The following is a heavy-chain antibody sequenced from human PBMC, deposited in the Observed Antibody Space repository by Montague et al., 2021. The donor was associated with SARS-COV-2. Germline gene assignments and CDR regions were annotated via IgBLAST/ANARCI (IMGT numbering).Heavy chain of an antibody. CDR1: GGSISTYY. J-gene: IGHJ3*02. Sequence: SETLSLTCTVSGGSISTYYWSWIRQSPGKGQEWIGNIYYIGNPNYNSSLTSQLSMSVDTSKNQFSLELSTVTAAATDVFFCARGKGRSPDAFDIWGQGITVTVSS. CDR3: ARGKGRSPDAFDI. CDR2: IYYIGNP. D-gene: IGHD2-15*01. V-gene: IGHV4-59*01.